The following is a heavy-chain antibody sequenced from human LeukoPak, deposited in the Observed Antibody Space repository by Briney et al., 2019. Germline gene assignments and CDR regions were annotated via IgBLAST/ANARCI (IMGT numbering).Heavy chain of an antibody. V-gene: IGHV3-23*01. CDR1: GLTFSSYA. J-gene: IGHJ5*02. CDR2: ISGSGGST. CDR3: AKGRSGSGSLNWFDP. Sequence: GGSLRLSCAASGLTFSSYAMSWVRQAPGKGLEWVSAISGSGGSTYYADSVKGRFTISRDNSKNTLYLQMNSLRAEDTAVYYCAKGRSGSGSLNWFDPWGQGTLVTVSS. D-gene: IGHD3-10*01.